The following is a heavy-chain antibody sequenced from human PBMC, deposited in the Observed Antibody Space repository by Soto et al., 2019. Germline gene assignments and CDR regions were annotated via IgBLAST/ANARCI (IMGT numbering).Heavy chain of an antibody. CDR2: ISGSGGST. CDR3: AKDQRYYDFWSVTLGFDP. D-gene: IGHD3-3*01. Sequence: PGGSLRLSCAASGFTFSSYAMSWVRQAPGKGLEWVSAISGSGGSTYYADSVKARFTISRDNSKNTLYLQMNSLRAEDTAVYYCAKDQRYYDFWSVTLGFDPWGQGTLVTVSS. J-gene: IGHJ5*02. CDR1: GFTFSSYA. V-gene: IGHV3-23*01.